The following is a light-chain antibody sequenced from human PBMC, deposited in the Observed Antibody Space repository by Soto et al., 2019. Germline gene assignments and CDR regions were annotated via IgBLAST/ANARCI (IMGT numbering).Light chain of an antibody. J-gene: IGKJ5*01. Sequence: EPVLMRSPATLSLSPGERAILPCMPSQSVAGSLAWYQQKPGQAPRLLIYDISTRAAAIPARFSGSGSGTDSTLTVSSLEPEDFALYYCQQRSNRITFGQGTRLEIK. CDR2: DIS. CDR3: QQRSNRIT. V-gene: IGKV3-11*01. CDR1: QSVAGS.